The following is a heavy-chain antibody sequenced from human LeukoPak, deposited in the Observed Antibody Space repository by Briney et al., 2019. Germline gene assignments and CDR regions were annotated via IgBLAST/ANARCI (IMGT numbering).Heavy chain of an antibody. CDR3: ARCISDWDRASSHYYDRLDV. Sequence: SETLSLTCTVSGGSFTYYDSTWVRQPPRKGLEWIGHVSLSGTTSYSPSLKSRVNISLDTSRNQFYLRLTSVAAADTAMYYGARCISDWDRASSHYYDRLDVWGQGTRVAVSS. D-gene: IGHD3-3*02. J-gene: IGHJ6*02. V-gene: IGHV4-59*01. CDR1: GGSFTYYD. CDR2: VSLSGTT.